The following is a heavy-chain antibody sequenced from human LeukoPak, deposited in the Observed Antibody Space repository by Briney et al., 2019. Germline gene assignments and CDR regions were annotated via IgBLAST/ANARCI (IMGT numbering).Heavy chain of an antibody. CDR2: ITSRGEST. Sequence: PGGSPRLSCAASGFTFSIYAMSWVRQAPGKGLQWVSSITSRGESTWYLDSVKGRFTITRDNSENTLYLQMHSLRAEDTAVYYCARNRPNYYGSDGHYYRRDGDYWGRGTLVSVSS. D-gene: IGHD3-22*01. J-gene: IGHJ4*02. CDR3: ARNRPNYYGSDGHYYRRDGDY. CDR1: GFTFSIYA. V-gene: IGHV3-23*01.